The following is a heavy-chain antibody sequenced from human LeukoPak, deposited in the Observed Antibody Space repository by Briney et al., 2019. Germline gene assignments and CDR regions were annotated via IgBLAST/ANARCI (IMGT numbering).Heavy chain of an antibody. CDR3: ATDSTYYYDSGSSGPHYFDN. CDR2: ISSGGVLR. D-gene: IGHD3-10*01. Sequence: GRFLRLSCAASGFTFNFAMHWVRQAPGKGLEWVSIISSGGVLRYYADSVKGRFTISRDNSKNTLYLQLDSLRPEDTAVYFCATDSTYYYDSGSSGPHYFDNWGQGTLVTVSS. CDR1: GFTFNFA. V-gene: IGHV3-30*01. J-gene: IGHJ4*02.